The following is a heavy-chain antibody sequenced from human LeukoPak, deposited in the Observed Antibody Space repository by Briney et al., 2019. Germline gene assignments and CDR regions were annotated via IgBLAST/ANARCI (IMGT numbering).Heavy chain of an antibody. V-gene: IGHV3-30-3*01. Sequence: GGSLRLSCAASGFTFSSYAMHWVRQAPGKGLEWVAVISYDGSNKYYADSVKGRFTISRDNSKNTLYLQMNSLRAEDTAVYYCARGYCGGDCYYDYWGQGILVTVSS. J-gene: IGHJ4*02. D-gene: IGHD2-21*02. CDR2: ISYDGSNK. CDR1: GFTFSSYA. CDR3: ARGYCGGDCYYDY.